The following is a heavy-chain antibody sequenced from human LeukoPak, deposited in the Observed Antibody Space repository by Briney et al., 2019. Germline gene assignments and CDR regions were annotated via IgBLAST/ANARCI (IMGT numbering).Heavy chain of an antibody. D-gene: IGHD3-10*01. CDR3: AKGKPRGDYYGSGIYFYFDY. Sequence: GGSLRLACVASGFTFNNHWIHWVRQAPGKGLEWVSGINWDGSSTGYADSVKGRFIISRDNAKNSLYLQMNSLKAEDTALYFCAKGKPRGDYYGSGIYFYFDYWGQGALVTVSS. J-gene: IGHJ4*02. CDR2: INWDGSST. CDR1: GFTFNNHW. V-gene: IGHV3-20*04.